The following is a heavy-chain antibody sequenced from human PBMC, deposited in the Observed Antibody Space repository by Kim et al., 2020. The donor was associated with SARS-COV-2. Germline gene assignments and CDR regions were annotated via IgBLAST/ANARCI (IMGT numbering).Heavy chain of an antibody. CDR1: GGTFSSYA. J-gene: IGHJ3*02. D-gene: IGHD3-3*01. CDR3: AREVGGKLDAFDI. V-gene: IGHV1-69*13. CDR2: IIPIFGTA. Sequence: SVKVSCKASGGTFSSYAISWVRQAPGQGLEWMGGIIPIFGTANYAQKFRGRVTITADESTSTAYMELSSLRSEDTAVYYCAREVGGKLDAFDIWGQGTMVTVSS.